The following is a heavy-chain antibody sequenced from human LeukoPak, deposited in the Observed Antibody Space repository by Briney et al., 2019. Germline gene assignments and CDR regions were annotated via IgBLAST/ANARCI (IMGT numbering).Heavy chain of an antibody. CDR3: ARVGDYGVLY. Sequence: GGSLRLSCAASGFTFSSYELNWVRQAPGKGLEWISSISSSSSTIYYADSVKGRFTISIDNAKNSLYLQMNSLRAENTAVYYCARVGDYGVLYWGQGTLVTVSS. D-gene: IGHD4-17*01. CDR2: ISSSSSTI. CDR1: GFTFSSYE. V-gene: IGHV3-48*03. J-gene: IGHJ4*02.